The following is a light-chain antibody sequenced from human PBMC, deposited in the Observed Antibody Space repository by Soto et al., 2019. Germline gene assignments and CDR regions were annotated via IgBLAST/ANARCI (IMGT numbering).Light chain of an antibody. CDR3: QQRSNSPPT. Sequence: EIVLTQSPATLSLSPGERATLSCRASQSVSSYLAWYQQKPAQAPRLLIYDASNRATGSPARFSGSGSGTDFTLTISSLEPEDFAVYYCQQRSNSPPTFGQGTRLEIK. CDR2: DAS. CDR1: QSVSSY. J-gene: IGKJ2*01. V-gene: IGKV3-11*01.